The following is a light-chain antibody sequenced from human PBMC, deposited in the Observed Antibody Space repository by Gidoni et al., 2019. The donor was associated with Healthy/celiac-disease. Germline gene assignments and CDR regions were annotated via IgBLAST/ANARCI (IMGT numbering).Light chain of an antibody. Sequence: DIQMTKSPSTLSASVGDRGTITCRASQSISSGLAWYQQKPGKAPKLLIYKASSFESGVPSRFSGSGSGTEFTLTISSLQPDDFATYYCQQYNSYSWTFGQGTKVEIK. CDR3: QQYNSYSWT. V-gene: IGKV1-5*03. J-gene: IGKJ1*01. CDR2: KAS. CDR1: QSISSG.